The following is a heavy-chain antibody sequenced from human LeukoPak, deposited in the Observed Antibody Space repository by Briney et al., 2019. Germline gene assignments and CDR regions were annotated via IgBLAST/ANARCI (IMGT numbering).Heavy chain of an antibody. D-gene: IGHD2-2*01. J-gene: IGHJ3*02. Sequence: SETLSLTCTVSGGSISSYYWSWIRQPAGKGLEWIGRIYTSGSTNYNPSLKSRVTMSVDTSKNQFSLKLSSVTAADTAVYYCARHPYCGSSTSCSRGAFDIWGQGTMVTVSS. CDR1: GGSISSYY. V-gene: IGHV4-4*07. CDR2: IYTSGST. CDR3: ARHPYCGSSTSCSRGAFDI.